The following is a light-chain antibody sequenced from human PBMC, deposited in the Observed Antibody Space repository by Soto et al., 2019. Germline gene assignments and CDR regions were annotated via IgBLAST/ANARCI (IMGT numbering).Light chain of an antibody. V-gene: IGKV3-20*01. CDR3: QHYGYSQWT. J-gene: IGKJ1*01. CDR1: QSVSSSY. Sequence: ETLMTQSPATLSVSPGERATLSCRASQSVSSSYLAWYQQKPGQAPRLLIYGVYTRASGIPDRFSGSGSGTEFTLTITRLEPEDSAVYFCQHYGYSQWTFGQGTKVDIK. CDR2: GVY.